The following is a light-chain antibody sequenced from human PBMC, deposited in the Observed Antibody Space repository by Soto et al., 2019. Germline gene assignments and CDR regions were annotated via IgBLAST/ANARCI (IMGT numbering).Light chain of an antibody. J-gene: IGLJ1*01. V-gene: IGLV2-14*01. CDR1: SSDVGGYNY. CDR2: DVS. CDR3: CSYTSSSTRLYA. Sequence: QSALTQPASVSGSPGQSITISCTGTSSDVGGYNYVSWYQQHPGKAPKLLIYDVSNRPSGVSNRFSGSKSGNPASLTISGLQAEDEADYYCCSYTSSSTRLYAFGTGTKVTVL.